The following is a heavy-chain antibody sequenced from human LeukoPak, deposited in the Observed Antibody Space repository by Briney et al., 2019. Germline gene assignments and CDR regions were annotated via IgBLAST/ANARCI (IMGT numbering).Heavy chain of an antibody. V-gene: IGHV3-23*01. CDR3: ATHYDILTGYYSPFEY. CDR2: ISGSGGST. J-gene: IGHJ4*02. Sequence: GGSLRLSCAASGFTFSSYAMSWVRQAPGKGLEWVSAISGSGGSTYYADPVKGRFTISRDNSKNTLYLQMNSLRAEDTAVYYCATHYDILTGYYSPFEYWGQGTLVTVSS. CDR1: GFTFSSYA. D-gene: IGHD3-9*01.